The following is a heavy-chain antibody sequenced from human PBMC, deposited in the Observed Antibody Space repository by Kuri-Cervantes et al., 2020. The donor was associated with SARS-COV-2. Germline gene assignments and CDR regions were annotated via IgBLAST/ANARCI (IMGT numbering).Heavy chain of an antibody. J-gene: IGHJ6*03. Sequence: ASVKVSCKVSGYTLTELSMHWVRQAPGKGLEWMGGFDPEDGEAIYAQKFQGRVTMTRDTSTSTVYMELSNLRSEDTAVYYCARDRSDIVVVPAAIYMDVWGKGTTVTVSS. CDR1: GYTLTELS. V-gene: IGHV1-24*01. CDR3: ARDRSDIVVVPAAIYMDV. D-gene: IGHD2-2*01. CDR2: FDPEDGEA.